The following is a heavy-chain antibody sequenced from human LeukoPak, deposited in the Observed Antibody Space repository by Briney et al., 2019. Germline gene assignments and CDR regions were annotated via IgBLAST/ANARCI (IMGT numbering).Heavy chain of an antibody. CDR3: ARSRQHHYERSGYYEILNWYFDL. CDR1: GFTFSSYE. D-gene: IGHD3-22*01. Sequence: PGGSLRLSCAASGFTFSSYEMNWVRQAPGKGLEWVSYISSSGSTIYYADSVKGRFTISRDNAKNSLYLQMNSLRAEDTAVYYCARSRQHHYERSGYYEILNWYFDLWGRGTLVTVSS. J-gene: IGHJ2*01. CDR2: ISSSGSTI. V-gene: IGHV3-48*03.